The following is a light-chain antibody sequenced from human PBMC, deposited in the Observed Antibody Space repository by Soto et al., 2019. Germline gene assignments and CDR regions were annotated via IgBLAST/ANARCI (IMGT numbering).Light chain of an antibody. CDR1: QSVSSSY. Sequence: EVVLTQYPGTLSLSPGERATLSCRASQSVSSSYLAWYQHKPGQAPRLLIYGASSRATGIPDRFSGSGSGTDFTLTISRLEPEDFAVYYCHQYGSSPTWTFGQGTKVEIK. V-gene: IGKV3-20*01. CDR3: HQYGSSPTWT. J-gene: IGKJ1*01. CDR2: GAS.